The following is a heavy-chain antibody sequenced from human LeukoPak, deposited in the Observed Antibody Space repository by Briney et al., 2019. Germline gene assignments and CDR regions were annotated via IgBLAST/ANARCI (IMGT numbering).Heavy chain of an antibody. CDR3: ARLQRITMNAFDI. D-gene: IGHD3-22*01. Sequence: PSGTLSLTCAVSGGFISSNNWWSWVRQPPGKGLEWVGEIYHSGSTNYNPSLKSRVTISVDKSKNQFSLKLTSVTAADTAVYYCARLQRITMNAFDIWGQGTMVTVSS. J-gene: IGHJ3*02. CDR2: IYHSGST. CDR1: GGFISSNNW. V-gene: IGHV4-4*02.